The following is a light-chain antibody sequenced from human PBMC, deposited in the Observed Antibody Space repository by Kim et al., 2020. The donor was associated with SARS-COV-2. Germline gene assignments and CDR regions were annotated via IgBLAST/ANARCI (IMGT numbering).Light chain of an antibody. CDR3: CSYAGTSIFEI. J-gene: IGLJ2*01. CDR2: DVT. V-gene: IGLV2-11*01. Sequence: QSALTQPRSVSGSPGQSVTISCTGTSSDVGAYDYVAWYRQYPGKAPELMIYDVTKRPSGVPDRFSGSKSGNTASLTISGLQSEDEADYYCCSYAGTSIFEIFGGGTQLTVL. CDR1: SSDVGAYDY.